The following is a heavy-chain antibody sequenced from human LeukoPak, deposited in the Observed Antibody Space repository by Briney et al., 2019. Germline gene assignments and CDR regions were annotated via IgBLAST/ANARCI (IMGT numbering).Heavy chain of an antibody. CDR3: ARAHSSSWYMDY. Sequence: SETLSLTCSVSGGSISSYYWSWIRQPPGKGLECIGYIYYSGSTNYNPSLKSRVTISVDTSENQLSLQLSSVTAADTAVYYCARAHSSSWYMDYWGQGTLVTVSS. CDR2: IYYSGST. CDR1: GGSISSYY. D-gene: IGHD6-13*01. V-gene: IGHV4-59*01. J-gene: IGHJ4*02.